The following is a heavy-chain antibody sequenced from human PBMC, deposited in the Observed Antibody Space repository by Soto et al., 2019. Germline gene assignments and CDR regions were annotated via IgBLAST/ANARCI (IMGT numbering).Heavy chain of an antibody. Sequence: VHLVESGGGLVQPGGSLSLSCAASGFTFGSFSMNWVRQAPGKGLEWVSYISSSSGIIYYADSVKGRFTISRDNAKNSLYLQMNSLRAEDTAVYFCAKMVTTYYYYYMDVWGKGTTVTVSS. D-gene: IGHD4-17*01. CDR2: ISSSSGII. CDR3: AKMVTTYYYYYMDV. J-gene: IGHJ6*03. V-gene: IGHV3-48*01. CDR1: GFTFGSFS.